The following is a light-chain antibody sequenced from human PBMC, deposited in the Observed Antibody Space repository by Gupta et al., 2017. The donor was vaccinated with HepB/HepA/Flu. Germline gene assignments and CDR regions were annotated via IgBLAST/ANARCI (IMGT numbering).Light chain of an antibody. CDR1: QSISSY. CDR3: HQMHRNHPMCT. J-gene: IGKJ2*02. CDR2: AAS. V-gene: IGKV1-39*01. Sequence: DIQMTQSPSSLSASVGDRVTITCRASQSISSYLNWYQQKPGKAPKLLIYAASSLQRGVRSRFSGSGGGTDTNLTINSRQPEDFEFYYCHQMHRNHPMCTFGQGTKVEIK.